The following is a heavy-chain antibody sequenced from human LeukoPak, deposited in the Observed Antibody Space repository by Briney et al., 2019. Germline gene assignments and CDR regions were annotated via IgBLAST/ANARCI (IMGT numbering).Heavy chain of an antibody. CDR2: INHSGST. D-gene: IGHD2-2*01. V-gene: IGHV4-34*01. Sequence: SETLPLTCAVYGGSFSGYYWSWIRQPPGKGLEWIGEINHSGSTNYNPSLKSRVTISVDTSKNQFSLKLSSVTAADTAVYYCARGTTAVVNFDYWGQGTLVTVSS. CDR1: GGSFSGYY. J-gene: IGHJ4*02. CDR3: ARGTTAVVNFDY.